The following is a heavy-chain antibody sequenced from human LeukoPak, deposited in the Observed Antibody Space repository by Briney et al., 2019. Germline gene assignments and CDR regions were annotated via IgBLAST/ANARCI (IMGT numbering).Heavy chain of an antibody. CDR2: IYPGDSDT. V-gene: IGHV5-51*01. CDR1: GYSFTNYW. Sequence: GESLKISCKGSGYSFTNYWIGWVRQMPGKGLEWMGTIYPGDSDTRYSPSFQGQVTISADKSISTAYLQWGSLKASDTAMYYCARHFRSNGDYGPPDYWGQGTLVTVSS. D-gene: IGHD4-17*01. CDR3: ARHFRSNGDYGPPDY. J-gene: IGHJ4*02.